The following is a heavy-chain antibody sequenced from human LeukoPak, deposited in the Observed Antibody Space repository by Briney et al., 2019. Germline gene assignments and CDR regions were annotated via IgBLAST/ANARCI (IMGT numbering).Heavy chain of an antibody. CDR1: GGTFSSYA. J-gene: IGHJ5*02. CDR3: ARDGMYYYGLGRRGWFDP. CDR2: IIPIFGTA. D-gene: IGHD3-10*01. Sequence: ASVKVSCKASGGTFSSYAISWVRQAPGQGLEWMGGIIPIFGTANYAQKFQGRVTITADKSTSTAYMELSSLRSEDTAVYYCARDGMYYYGLGRRGWFDPWGQGTLVTVSS. V-gene: IGHV1-69*06.